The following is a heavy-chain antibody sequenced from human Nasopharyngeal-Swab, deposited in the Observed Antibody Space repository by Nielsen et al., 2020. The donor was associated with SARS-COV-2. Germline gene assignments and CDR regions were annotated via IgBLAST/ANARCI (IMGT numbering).Heavy chain of an antibody. CDR3: ARGRSGSYFY. D-gene: IGHD1-26*01. Sequence: GESLKISCAASGFTFSSHWMHWVRQAPGKGLVWVSRINSDGSITNYADSVKGRFTISRDNAKNTLYLQMNSLRAEDTAVYYCARGRSGSYFYWGQGTVVTVSS. J-gene: IGHJ4*02. CDR1: GFTFSSHW. CDR2: INSDGSIT. V-gene: IGHV3-74*01.